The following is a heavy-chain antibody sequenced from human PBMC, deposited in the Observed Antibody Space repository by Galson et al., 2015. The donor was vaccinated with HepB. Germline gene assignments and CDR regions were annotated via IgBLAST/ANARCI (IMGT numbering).Heavy chain of an antibody. J-gene: IGHJ4*02. CDR3: AREEEYYDISRYLDY. D-gene: IGHD3-9*01. CDR1: GYTFTSYG. V-gene: IGHV1-18*01. CDR2: ISAYNGNT. Sequence: SVKVSCKASGYTFTSYGVHWVRQAPGQRLEWMGWISAYNGNTNYAQKLQGRVTMTTDTSTSTAYMELRSLRSDDTAVYHCAREEEYYDISRYLDYWGQGTLVTVSS.